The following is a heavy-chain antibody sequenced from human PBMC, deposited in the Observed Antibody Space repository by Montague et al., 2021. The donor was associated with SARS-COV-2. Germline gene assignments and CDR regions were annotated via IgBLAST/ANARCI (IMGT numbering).Heavy chain of an antibody. Sequence: SETLSLTCAVYGGSFSGYYWSWICQPPGKELEWIGEINHSGSTKYNPSLKSRVTIFIDKSKNHFSLQLSSVTAADTAVYYCARGGTYHYGMDVWGQGTTVAVSS. CDR2: INHSGST. D-gene: IGHD3-10*01. CDR1: GGSFSGYY. CDR3: ARGGTYHYGMDV. V-gene: IGHV4-34*01. J-gene: IGHJ6*02.